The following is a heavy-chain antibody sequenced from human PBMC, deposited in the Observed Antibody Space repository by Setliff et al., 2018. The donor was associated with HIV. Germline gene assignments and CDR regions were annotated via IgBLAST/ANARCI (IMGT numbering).Heavy chain of an antibody. CDR2: IYTSGST. CDR3: AGITVVAPYYFDY. Sequence: SETLSLTCTVSGGSFSSGIYYWSWIRQPAGKGLEWIGRIYTSGSTNYNPSLKSRVTISIDTSKNQFSLKLNSVTAADTAVYYCAGITVVAPYYFDYWGQGTLVTVSS. D-gene: IGHD2-15*01. CDR1: GGSFSSGIYY. J-gene: IGHJ4*02. V-gene: IGHV4-61*02.